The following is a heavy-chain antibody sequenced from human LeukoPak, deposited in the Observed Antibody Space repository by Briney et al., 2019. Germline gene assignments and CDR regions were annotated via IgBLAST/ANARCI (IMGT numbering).Heavy chain of an antibody. Sequence: PSETLSLTCALSGGSLNSYYWGASPQPPGMGLEWIGYIYYSRSTNYNPSLKSRVTISVDTSKSQFSLKLSSVTAADTAVYYCARDLRASSCYDYWGQGTLVTVSS. CDR3: ARDLRASSCYDY. CDR2: IYYSRST. J-gene: IGHJ4*02. D-gene: IGHD2-2*01. CDR1: GGSLNSYY. V-gene: IGHV4-59*01.